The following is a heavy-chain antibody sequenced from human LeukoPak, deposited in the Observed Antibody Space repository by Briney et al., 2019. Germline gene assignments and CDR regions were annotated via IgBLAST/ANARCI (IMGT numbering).Heavy chain of an antibody. CDR1: GFTFSGYS. CDR2: IRSSGTPI. Sequence: GGSLRLSCAASGFTFSGYSMNWVRQAPGKGLEWVSYIRSSGTPIYYADSVKGRFTISRDNAKNSVYLQMNSLRDEDTAVYYCVRDPDALDYWGQGTLVTVSS. J-gene: IGHJ4*02. V-gene: IGHV3-48*02. CDR3: VRDPDALDY.